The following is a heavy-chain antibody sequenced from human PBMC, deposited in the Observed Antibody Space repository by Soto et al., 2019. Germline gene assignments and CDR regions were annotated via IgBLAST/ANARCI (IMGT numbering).Heavy chain of an antibody. CDR2: ITFSGNTV. CDR3: ARVSWREKYGMDV. J-gene: IGHJ6*02. Sequence: GGSLRLSCAASGFTFSDSYMSWIRQAPGKGLEWISYITFSGNTVYYADSLKGRFTISRDNAKNSLYLQMNRLRAEDTAVYYCARVSWREKYGMDVWGQGTTVTAP. CDR1: GFTFSDSY. V-gene: IGHV3-11*01.